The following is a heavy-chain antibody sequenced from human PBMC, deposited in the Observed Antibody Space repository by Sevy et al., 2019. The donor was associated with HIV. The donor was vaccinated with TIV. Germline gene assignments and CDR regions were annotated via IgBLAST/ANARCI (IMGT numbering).Heavy chain of an antibody. J-gene: IGHJ4*02. D-gene: IGHD6-13*01. V-gene: IGHV3-72*01. CDR3: ATHAGIAAAGRVFDY. CDR1: GFTFSDHY. CDR2: IRNKADSYTT. Sequence: GGSLRLSCAASGFTFSDHYMESVRQAPGKRLEWVGRIRNKADSYTTEYAASVKGRFTISRDDSKNSLYLLMNSLKTEDTAVYYCATHAGIAAAGRVFDYWGQGTLVTVSS.